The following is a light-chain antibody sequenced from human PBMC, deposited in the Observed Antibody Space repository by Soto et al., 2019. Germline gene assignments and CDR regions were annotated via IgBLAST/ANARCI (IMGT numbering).Light chain of an antibody. CDR2: AAS. CDR3: QQLNSYPLT. Sequence: IQLTQSPSSLSASVGDRVTITCRASQGISSYLAWYQQQPGKAPKLLIYAASSLQSGVPSRFSGSGSGTDFTLTISSLKPEDCATYYCQQLNSYPLTFGGGTTVEIK. CDR1: QGISSY. V-gene: IGKV1-9*01. J-gene: IGKJ4*01.